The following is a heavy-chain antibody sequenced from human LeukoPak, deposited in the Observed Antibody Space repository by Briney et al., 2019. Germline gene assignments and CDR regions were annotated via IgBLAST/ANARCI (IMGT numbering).Heavy chain of an antibody. V-gene: IGHV1-69*04. CDR1: GGTFSSYA. D-gene: IGHD5-18*01. Sequence: GASVKVSCKASGGTFSSYAISWVRQAPGQGLEWMGRIIPILGIANYAQKFQGRVTITADKSTSTAYMELSSLRSEDTAVYYCARDLGYSYGYYYYYGMDVWGQGTTVTVSS. J-gene: IGHJ6*02. CDR2: IIPILGIA. CDR3: ARDLGYSYGYYYYYGMDV.